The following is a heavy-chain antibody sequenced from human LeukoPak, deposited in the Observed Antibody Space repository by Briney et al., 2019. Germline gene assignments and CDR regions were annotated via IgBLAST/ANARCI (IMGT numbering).Heavy chain of an antibody. D-gene: IGHD1-26*01. CDR1: GYTFTSYY. V-gene: IGHV1-46*01. CDR3: ATVRVVGATDFDY. Sequence: GALVKVSCKASGYTFTSYYMHWVRQAPGQGLEWMGIINPSGGSTSYAQKFQGRVTMTRDTSTSTVYMELSSLRSEDTAVYYCATVRVVGATDFDYWGQGTLVTVSS. J-gene: IGHJ4*02. CDR2: INPSGGST.